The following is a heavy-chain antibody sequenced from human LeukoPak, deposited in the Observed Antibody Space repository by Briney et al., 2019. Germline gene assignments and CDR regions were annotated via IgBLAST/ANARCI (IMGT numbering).Heavy chain of an antibody. V-gene: IGHV3-23*01. Sequence: PGGSLRLSCAASGFTFTNYAMTWVRQAPGKGLEWVSGISGSGGSAYYADSVKGRFTISRDNSKNTLYLQMSSLRAEDTGVYYCAKAQLQLWSSLDYWGQGTLVTVSS. J-gene: IGHJ4*02. CDR3: AKAQLQLWSSLDY. CDR1: GFTFTNYA. D-gene: IGHD5-18*01. CDR2: ISGSGGSA.